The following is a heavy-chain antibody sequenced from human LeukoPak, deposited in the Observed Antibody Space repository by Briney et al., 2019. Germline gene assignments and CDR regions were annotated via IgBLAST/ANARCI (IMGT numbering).Heavy chain of an antibody. D-gene: IGHD2-2*01. V-gene: IGHV4-34*01. CDR3: ARFSRIVVVPAAIAGRLYYGMDV. CDR1: GGSFSGYY. J-gene: IGHJ6*02. Sequence: SETLSLTCAVYGGSFSGYYWSWIRQPPGKGLEWIGEINHSGSTNYNPSLKSRVTISVDTSKNQFSLKLSSVTAADTAVYYCARFSRIVVVPAAIAGRLYYGMDVWGQATTVTVSS. CDR2: INHSGST.